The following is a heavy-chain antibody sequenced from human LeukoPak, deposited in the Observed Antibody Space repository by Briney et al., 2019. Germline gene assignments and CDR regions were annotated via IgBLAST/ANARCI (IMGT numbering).Heavy chain of an antibody. J-gene: IGHJ4*02. V-gene: IGHV4-39*01. CDR2: IYYSGST. D-gene: IGHD3-22*01. Sequence: SETLSLTCTVSGGSTSSSSYYWGWIRQPPGKGLEWIGSIYYSGSTYYNPSLKSRVTISVDTSKNQFSLKLSSVTAADTAVYYCARQAPSTYYYDSSGYVWGQGTLVTVSS. CDR1: GGSTSSSSYY. CDR3: ARQAPSTYYYDSSGYV.